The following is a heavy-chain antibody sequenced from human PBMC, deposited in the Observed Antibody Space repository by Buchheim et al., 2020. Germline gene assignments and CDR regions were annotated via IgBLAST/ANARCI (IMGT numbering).Heavy chain of an antibody. CDR1: GFTFSNAW. V-gene: IGHV3-15*01. D-gene: IGHD2-21*01. Sequence: EVQLVESGGGLVKPGGSLRLSCAASGFTFSNAWMSWVRQAPGKGLEWVGRIKSKTDGGTTDYAAPVKGRFTIPRDDSKNTLYLQMNSLKTEDTAVYYCTTGNWQHIVVVYNGMDVWGQGTT. J-gene: IGHJ6*02. CDR3: TTGNWQHIVVVYNGMDV. CDR2: IKSKTDGGTT.